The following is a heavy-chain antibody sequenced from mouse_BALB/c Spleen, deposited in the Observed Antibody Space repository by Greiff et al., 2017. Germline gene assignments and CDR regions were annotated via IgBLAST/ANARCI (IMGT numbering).Heavy chain of an antibody. CDR2: IHYSGST. V-gene: IGHV3-1*02. D-gene: IGHD1-1*01. CDR3: ARRDYVDYFDY. CDR1: GYSITSGYR. J-gene: IGHJ2*01. Sequence: EVKLQESGPDLVKPSQSLSLTCTVTGYSITSGYRWHWIRQFPGNKLEWMGYIHYSGSTNYNPSLKSRISITRDTSKNQFFLQLNSVTTEDTATYYCARRDYVDYFDYWGQGTTLTVSS.